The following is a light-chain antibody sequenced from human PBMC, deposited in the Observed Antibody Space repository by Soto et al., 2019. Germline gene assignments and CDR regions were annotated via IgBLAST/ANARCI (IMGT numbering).Light chain of an antibody. CDR1: SSDVGGYNY. CDR2: DVS. J-gene: IGLJ1*01. CDR3: SSYTSSSLYV. V-gene: IGLV2-14*01. Sequence: QLVLTQPASVSGSPGQSITISCTGTSSDVGGYNYVSWYQQHPGKAPKLMIYDVSNRPSGVSNRFSGSKSGNTASLTISGLQAEDEADYYCSSYTSSSLYVFGTGIQLTVL.